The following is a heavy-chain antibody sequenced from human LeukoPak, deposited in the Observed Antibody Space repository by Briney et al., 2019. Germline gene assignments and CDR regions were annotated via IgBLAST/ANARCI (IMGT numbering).Heavy chain of an antibody. D-gene: IGHD1-14*01. CDR3: ATSGY. CDR2: IYYSGST. CDR1: GGSISSYY. V-gene: IGHV4-59*08. Sequence: SETLSLTCTVSGGSISSYYWSWIRQPPGKGLEWVGYIYYSGSTNYNPSLKSRVIISVDTSKNQFSLKLSSVTAADTAVYYCATSGYWGQGTLVTVSS. J-gene: IGHJ4*02.